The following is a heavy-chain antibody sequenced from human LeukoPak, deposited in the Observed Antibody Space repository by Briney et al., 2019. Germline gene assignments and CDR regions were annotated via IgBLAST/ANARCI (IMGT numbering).Heavy chain of an antibody. CDR1: EFTFFTYW. J-gene: IGHJ6*03. CDR2: IKQDGSEK. D-gene: IGHD2-15*01. Sequence: GGSLRLSCAASEFTFFTYWMTWVRQAPGKGLEWVANIKQDGSEKYYVDSVKGRFTISRDNAKNSLYLQMNSLRVEDTAVYYCARAGRKSRGVDIVRKKETGYYYYLDVWGKGTAVTVSS. CDR3: ARAGRKSRGVDIVRKKETGYYYYLDV. V-gene: IGHV3-7*01.